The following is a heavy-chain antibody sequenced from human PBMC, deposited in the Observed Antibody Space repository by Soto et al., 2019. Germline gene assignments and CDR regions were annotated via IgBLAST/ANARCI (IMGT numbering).Heavy chain of an antibody. D-gene: IGHD2-15*01. CDR1: GFTFSNYA. CDR2: ISGSGGTT. Sequence: GGSLRLSCAASGFTFSNYAMSWVRQAPGKGLEWVSGISGSGGTTYYADSVKGRFTISRDNSKNTLFLQMNSLRAGDTAVYYCAKDPHKGLPIFDSGGRGPLVTVPS. V-gene: IGHV3-23*01. J-gene: IGHJ4*02. CDR3: AKDPHKGLPIFDS.